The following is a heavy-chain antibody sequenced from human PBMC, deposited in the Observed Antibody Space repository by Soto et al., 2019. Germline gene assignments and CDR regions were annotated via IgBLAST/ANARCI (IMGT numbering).Heavy chain of an antibody. CDR2: IIPIFGTA. V-gene: IGHV1-69*13. CDR3: ARGGYFDSSNYLAY. Sequence: GASVKVSCKASGYSFTKYHMHWVRQAPGQGLEWMGGIIPIFGTANYAQKFQGRVTITADESTSTAYMELSSLRSEDTAVYYCARGGYFDSSNYLAYWGLGTLVTVSS. CDR1: GYSFTKYH. J-gene: IGHJ4*02. D-gene: IGHD3-22*01.